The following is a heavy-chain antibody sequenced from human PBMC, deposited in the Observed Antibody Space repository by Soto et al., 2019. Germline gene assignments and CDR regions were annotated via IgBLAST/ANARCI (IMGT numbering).Heavy chain of an antibody. V-gene: IGHV1-69*02. CDR2: IIPILGIA. CDR1: GGTFSSYT. Sequence: QVQLVQSGAEVKKPGSSVKVSCKASGGTFSSYTISWVRQAPGQGLEWMGRIIPILGIANYAQKFQGRVTITADKSTSTGYMELSSLRSEDTAVYYCAGRIAAAGTLDYWGQGTLVTVSS. D-gene: IGHD6-13*01. CDR3: AGRIAAAGTLDY. J-gene: IGHJ4*02.